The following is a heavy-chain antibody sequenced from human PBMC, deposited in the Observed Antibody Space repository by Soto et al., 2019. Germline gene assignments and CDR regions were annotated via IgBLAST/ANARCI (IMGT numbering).Heavy chain of an antibody. CDR3: ARGVPYCSGGSCYPNYYGMDV. D-gene: IGHD2-15*01. J-gene: IGHJ6*02. Sequence: LRLSCAASGFTFSSYDMHWVRQATGKGLEWVSAIGTAGDTYYPGSVKGRFTISRENAKNPLYLQMNSLRAGDTAVYYCARGVPYCSGGSCYPNYYGMDVWGQGTTVTVSS. V-gene: IGHV3-13*01. CDR1: GFTFSSYD. CDR2: IGTAGDT.